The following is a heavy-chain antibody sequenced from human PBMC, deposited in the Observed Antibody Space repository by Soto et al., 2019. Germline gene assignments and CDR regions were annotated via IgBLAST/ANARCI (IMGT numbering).Heavy chain of an antibody. Sequence: QVQLQQWGAGLLKPSETLSLTCAVYGGSFSGYYWTWIRQPPGTGLEWIGEINHSGSTSYNPSLKSRVTLSVDASKNQFSLKLTAVTAADTSVYYCARDKITGLFDYWGQGTLVTVSS. V-gene: IGHV4-34*01. J-gene: IGHJ4*02. CDR1: GGSFSGYY. CDR3: ARDKITGLFDY. D-gene: IGHD2-8*02. CDR2: INHSGST.